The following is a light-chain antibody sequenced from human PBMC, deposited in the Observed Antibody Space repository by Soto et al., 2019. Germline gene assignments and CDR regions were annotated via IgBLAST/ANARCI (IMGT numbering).Light chain of an antibody. CDR3: QSYGTSLSGLYV. J-gene: IGLJ1*01. CDR2: DSN. Sequence: QSVLTQPPAVSGAPGQRVIISCTGSSSNIGAGRDVHWYRQFPGEAPKFLISDSNHRPSGDPDRFSVSKSGASASLAITGLRAEDEGDYFCQSYGTSLSGLYVFGTGTKVTVL. V-gene: IGLV1-40*01. CDR1: SSNIGAGRD.